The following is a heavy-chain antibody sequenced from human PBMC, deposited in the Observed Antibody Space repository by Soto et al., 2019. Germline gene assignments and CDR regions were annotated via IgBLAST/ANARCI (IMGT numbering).Heavy chain of an antibody. J-gene: IGHJ4*02. Sequence: GASVKVCCKASGGTFSSYAISWVRQAPGQGLEWMGGIIPIFGTANYAQKFQGRVTITADESTSTAYMELSSLRSEDTAVYYCARGHSGSLLNDYWGQGTLVTVSS. CDR3: ARGHSGSLLNDY. CDR1: GGTFSSYA. D-gene: IGHD1-26*01. V-gene: IGHV1-69*13. CDR2: IIPIFGTA.